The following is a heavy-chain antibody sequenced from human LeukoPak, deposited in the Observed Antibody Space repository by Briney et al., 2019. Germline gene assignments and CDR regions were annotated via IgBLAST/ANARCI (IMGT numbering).Heavy chain of an antibody. V-gene: IGHV3-21*06. CDR3: VRDFAFGFCNTTTCRYPFDS. Sequence: PGGSLRLSCAASGFTFSDYSINWVRQAPGKGLEWVSSMSTSSTYIYYADSIKGRFTISRDDARSLLYLQMDSLRAEDTAVYYCVRDFAFGFCNTTTCRYPFDSWGQGTLVTVSS. CDR1: GFTFSDYS. CDR2: MSTSSTYI. D-gene: IGHD3-16*01. J-gene: IGHJ4*02.